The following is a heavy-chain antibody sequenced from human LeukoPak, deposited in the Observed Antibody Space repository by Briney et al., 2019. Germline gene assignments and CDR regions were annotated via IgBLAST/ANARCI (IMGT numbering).Heavy chain of an antibody. D-gene: IGHD5-18*01. CDR2: IFPSGGEI. V-gene: IGHV3-23*01. CDR1: GFTFSTFA. Sequence: HSGGSLRLSCAASGFTFSTFAMIWVRQPPGKGLEWVSSIFPSGGEIHYADSVRGRFTISRDNSKSILSLQMNSLIAEDTAIYYCATYRQVLLPFGSWGQGTLVTVSS. J-gene: IGHJ4*02. CDR3: ATYRQVLLPFGS.